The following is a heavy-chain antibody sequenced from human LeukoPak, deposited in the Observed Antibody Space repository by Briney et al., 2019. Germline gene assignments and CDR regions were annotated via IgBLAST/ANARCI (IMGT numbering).Heavy chain of an antibody. Sequence: SETLSLTCAVYGGSFSGYYWSWIRQPPGKGLEWIGEINHSGSTNYNPSLKSRVTISVDTSKNQFSLKLSSVTVADTAVYYCARGGDIVVVPAAIPHFDYWGQGTLVTVSS. V-gene: IGHV4-34*01. J-gene: IGHJ4*02. CDR2: INHSGST. CDR3: ARGGDIVVVPAAIPHFDY. D-gene: IGHD2-2*02. CDR1: GGSFSGYY.